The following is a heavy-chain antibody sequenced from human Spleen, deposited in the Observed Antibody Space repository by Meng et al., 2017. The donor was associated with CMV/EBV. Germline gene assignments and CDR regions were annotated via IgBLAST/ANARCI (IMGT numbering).Heavy chain of an antibody. CDR1: GGTFSDYA. V-gene: IGHV1-69*05. CDR3: ASSVAGNDWLDP. Sequence: WKATGGTFSDYAVSWVRQAPGQGLGWMGGFVPAFSTPEYAQDFEGRVTILTNESTSTAYMELRSLRSDDTAVYYCASSVAGNDWLDPWGQGTLVTVSS. D-gene: IGHD6-19*01. CDR2: FVPAFSTP. J-gene: IGHJ5*02.